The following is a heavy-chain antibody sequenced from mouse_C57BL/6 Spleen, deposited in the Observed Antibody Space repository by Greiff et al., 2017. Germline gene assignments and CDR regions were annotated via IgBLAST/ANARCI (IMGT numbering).Heavy chain of an antibody. V-gene: IGHV6-6*01. D-gene: IGHD2-3*01. J-gene: IGHJ1*03. Sequence: EVNVVESGGGLVQPGGSMKLSCAASGFTFSDAWMDWVRQSPEKGLEWVAEIRNKANNHATYYAESVKGRFTISRDDSKSSVYLQMNSLRAEDTGIYYCTRTDGYYGFDVWGTGTTVTVSS. CDR2: IRNKANNHAT. CDR1: GFTFSDAW. CDR3: TRTDGYYGFDV.